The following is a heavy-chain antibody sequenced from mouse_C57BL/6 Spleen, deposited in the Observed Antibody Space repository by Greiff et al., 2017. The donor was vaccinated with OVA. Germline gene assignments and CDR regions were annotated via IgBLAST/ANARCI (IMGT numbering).Heavy chain of an antibody. Sequence: QVQLQQSGPELVKPGASVKLSCKASGYTFTSYDINWVKQRPGQGLEWIGWIYPRDGSTTYNEKFKGKATLTVDTSSSTAYMELHSLTSEDSAVYFCAREGTGADYAMDYWGQGTSVTVSS. CDR3: AREGTGADYAMDY. D-gene: IGHD4-1*01. CDR2: IYPRDGST. V-gene: IGHV1-85*01. CDR1: GYTFTSYD. J-gene: IGHJ4*01.